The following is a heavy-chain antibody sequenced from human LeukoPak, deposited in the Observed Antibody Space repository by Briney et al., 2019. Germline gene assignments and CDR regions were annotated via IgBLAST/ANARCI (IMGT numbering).Heavy chain of an antibody. CDR2: ISGSGGST. J-gene: IGHJ4*02. CDR3: ARDPGGAYGY. Sequence: GGSLRLSCAASGFTFSSYAMSWVRQAPGKGLEWVSAISGSGGSTYYADSVKGRFTISRDNAKNSLYLQMNSLRAEDTAVYYCARDPGGAYGYWGQGTLVTVSS. CDR1: GFTFSSYA. V-gene: IGHV3-23*01. D-gene: IGHD1-26*01.